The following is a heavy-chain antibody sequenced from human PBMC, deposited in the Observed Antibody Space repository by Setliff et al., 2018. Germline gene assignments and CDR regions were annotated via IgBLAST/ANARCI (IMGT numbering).Heavy chain of an antibody. CDR1: GDSISSGSYY. CDR3: ARVADGSGSFYLGFDY. J-gene: IGHJ4*02. CDR2: IFHSGST. V-gene: IGHV4-31*03. Sequence: SETLSLTCTVSGDSISSGSYYWNWIRQHPEKGLEWLGYIFHSGSTHYNSSLKSRITISIDTSKNHFSLELNSVTAADSAVYYCARVADGSGSFYLGFDYWGQGILATVSS. D-gene: IGHD3-10*01.